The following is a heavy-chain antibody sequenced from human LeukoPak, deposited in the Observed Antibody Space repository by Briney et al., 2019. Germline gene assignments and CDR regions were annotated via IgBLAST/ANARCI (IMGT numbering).Heavy chain of an antibody. CDR2: ISAYNGNT. CDR1: GYTFTSYS. J-gene: IGHJ4*02. V-gene: IGHV1-18*01. CDR3: ARGDYYGSGTYYKKTVDY. Sequence: ASVKVSCKASGYTFTSYSISWVRQAPGQGLGWMGWISAYNGNTNYAQKLQGRVTMTTDTSTSTAYMELRSLRSDDTAVYYCARGDYYGSGTYYKKTVDYWGQGTLVTVSS. D-gene: IGHD3-10*01.